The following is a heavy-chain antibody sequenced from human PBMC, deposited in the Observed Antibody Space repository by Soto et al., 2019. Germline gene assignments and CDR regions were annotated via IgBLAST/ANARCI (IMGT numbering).Heavy chain of an antibody. V-gene: IGHV3-23*01. J-gene: IGHJ4*02. D-gene: IGHD2-15*01. CDR2: ISGSGGST. CDR3: AKDRFNRTAGGY. Sequence: EVQLLESGGGLVQPGGSLRLSCAASGFTFSSYAMSWVRQAPGKGSEWVSAISGSGGSTYYADAVKGRFTISRGNSKNTLYMQMNSLSAEDTAVYYWAKDRFNRTAGGYLGQGTLVTVSS. CDR1: GFTFSSYA.